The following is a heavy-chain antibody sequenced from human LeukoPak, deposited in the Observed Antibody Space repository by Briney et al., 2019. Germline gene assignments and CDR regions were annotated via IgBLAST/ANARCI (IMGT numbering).Heavy chain of an antibody. D-gene: IGHD3-9*01. V-gene: IGHV3-30*18. CDR2: ISYDGSNK. J-gene: IGHJ6*02. CDR1: GFTFSSYG. Sequence: GGSLRLSCAASGFTFSSYGMHWVRQAPGKGLEWVAVISYDGSNKYYADSVKGRFTISRDNSMNTLYLQMNSLRAEDTAVYYCAKDRDDILTGYYTDYYYYGMDVWGQGTTVTVSS. CDR3: AKDRDDILTGYYTDYYYYGMDV.